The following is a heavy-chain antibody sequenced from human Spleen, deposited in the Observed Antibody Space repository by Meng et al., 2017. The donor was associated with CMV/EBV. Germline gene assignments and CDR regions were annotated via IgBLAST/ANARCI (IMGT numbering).Heavy chain of an antibody. CDR2: IYYSGST. CDR1: GGSISISSYY. CDR3: ARGYSSGDGFWDY. D-gene: IGHD6-19*01. V-gene: IGHV4-39*07. Sequence: QQQGARPGLWNPTRTLSLTFAFSGGSISISSYYWGWIRQPPGKGLEWIGSIYYSGSTYYNPSLKSRVSKSVDTSKNQFSLKLSSVTAADTAVYYCARGYSSGDGFWDYWGQGTLVTVSS. J-gene: IGHJ4*02.